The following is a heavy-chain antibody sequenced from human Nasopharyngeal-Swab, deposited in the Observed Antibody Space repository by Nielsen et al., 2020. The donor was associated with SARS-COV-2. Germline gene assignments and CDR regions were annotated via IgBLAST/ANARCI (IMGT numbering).Heavy chain of an antibody. CDR3: ARDGNTYYDFWSGYYNYYYYGMDV. J-gene: IGHJ6*02. CDR2: IKQDGSEK. V-gene: IGHV3-7*01. CDR1: GFTFSSYW. Sequence: GESLKISCAASGFTFSSYWMNWVRQAPGKGLEWVANIKQDGSEKYYVDSVKGRFTISRDNAKNSLYLQMNSLRAEDTAVYYCARDGNTYYDFWSGYYNYYYYGMDVWGQGTTVTVSS. D-gene: IGHD3-3*01.